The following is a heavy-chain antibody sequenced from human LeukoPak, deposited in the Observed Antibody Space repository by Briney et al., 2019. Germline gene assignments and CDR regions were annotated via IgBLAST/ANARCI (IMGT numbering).Heavy chain of an antibody. CDR1: GFTFDDYA. Sequence: GGSLRLSCAASGFTFDDYAMHWVRQAPGKGLEWVSGVTWSGGSIGYADSVKGRFTVSRDNAKNSLYLQMNSLRAEDTALYFCAKDNPYYYDSTGYYAAGYFDLWGRGTLVTVSS. CDR2: VTWSGGSI. D-gene: IGHD3-22*01. J-gene: IGHJ2*01. CDR3: AKDNPYYYDSTGYYAAGYFDL. V-gene: IGHV3-9*01.